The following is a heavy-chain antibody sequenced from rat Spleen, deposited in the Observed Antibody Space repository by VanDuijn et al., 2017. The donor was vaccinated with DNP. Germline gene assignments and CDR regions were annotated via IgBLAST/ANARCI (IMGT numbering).Heavy chain of an antibody. V-gene: IGHV5-31*01. CDR2: ITSSGGST. Sequence: EVKFVESGGGLVQPGRSLKLSCVVFGFNFNDNWMGWVRQAPGKGLEWVASITSSGGSTYYPDSVKGRFTISRDNAKNTLYLQMNSLRSEDTATYYCARDLRSYDYWGQGVMVTVSS. D-gene: IGHD1-3*01. CDR1: GFNFNDNW. CDR3: ARDLRSYDY. J-gene: IGHJ2*01.